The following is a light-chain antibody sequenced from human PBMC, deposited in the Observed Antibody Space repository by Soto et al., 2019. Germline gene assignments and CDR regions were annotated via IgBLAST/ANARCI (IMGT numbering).Light chain of an antibody. J-gene: IGKJ5*01. CDR2: GAS. CDR1: QSVSSN. Sequence: EIVMTQSPATLSVSPGERATLSCRASQSVSSNLAWYQQTPGQAPRPLIYGASNRATGIPATFSGSGSGTDFTLTISSLEPEDFAVYYCQQSSNWPPWITFGQGTRLEIK. V-gene: IGKV3-11*01. CDR3: QQSSNWPPWIT.